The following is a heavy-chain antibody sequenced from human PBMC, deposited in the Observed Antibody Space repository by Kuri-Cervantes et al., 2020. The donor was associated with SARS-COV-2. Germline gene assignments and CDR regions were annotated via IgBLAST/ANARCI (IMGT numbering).Heavy chain of an antibody. J-gene: IGHJ4*02. CDR2: ISSSSSYI. CDR3: ARDHRSGPEGIYFDY. V-gene: IGHV3-21*01. CDR1: GFTFSSYW. Sequence: GESLKISCAAPGFTFSSYWMSWVRQAPGKGLEWVSSISSSSSYIYYADSVKGRFTISRDNAKNSLYLQMNSLRAEDTAVYYCARDHRSGPEGIYFDYWGQGTLVTVSS. D-gene: IGHD6-13*01.